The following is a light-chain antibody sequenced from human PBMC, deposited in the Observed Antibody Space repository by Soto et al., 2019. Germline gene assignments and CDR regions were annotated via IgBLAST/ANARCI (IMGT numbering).Light chain of an antibody. J-gene: IGKJ1*01. CDR3: QQSYSTPRT. V-gene: IGKV1-39*01. CDR2: AAS. CDR1: QSISNY. Sequence: DIQMTQSPSSLSESVGDRVTITCRASQSISNYLNWYQQKPGKAPKLLMYAASSLQSGVPSRFSGSGSGTDFTLTISSLQPEDFATYYCQQSYSTPRTFGQGTKVEIK.